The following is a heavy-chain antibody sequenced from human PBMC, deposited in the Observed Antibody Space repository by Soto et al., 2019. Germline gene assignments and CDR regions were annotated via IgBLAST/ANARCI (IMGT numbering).Heavy chain of an antibody. CDR3: ARATTDFWSGSRNLYYYYYGMDV. D-gene: IGHD3-3*01. CDR2: IYYSGST. J-gene: IGHJ6*02. CDR1: GGSISSGGYY. Sequence: NPSETLSLTCTVSGGSISSGGYYWSWIRQHPGKGLEWIGYIYYSGSTYYNPSLKSRVTISVDTSKNQFSLKLSSVTAADTAVYYCARATTDFWSGSRNLYYYYYGMDVWGQGTTVTVSS. V-gene: IGHV4-31*03.